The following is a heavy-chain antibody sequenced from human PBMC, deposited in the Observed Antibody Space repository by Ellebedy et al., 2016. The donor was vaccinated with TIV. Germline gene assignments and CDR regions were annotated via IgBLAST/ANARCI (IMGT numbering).Heavy chain of an antibody. Sequence: GGSLRLSXAASGFTVSSSYMSWVRQAPGKGLEWVSVVYSGGSTYYADSVKGRFTISRHNSRNTLSLQMNSLRAEDTAVYYCARIPTDGSGYYPSLWGQGTLVTVSS. V-gene: IGHV3-53*04. D-gene: IGHD3-22*01. CDR1: GFTVSSSY. J-gene: IGHJ4*02. CDR2: VYSGGST. CDR3: ARIPTDGSGYYPSL.